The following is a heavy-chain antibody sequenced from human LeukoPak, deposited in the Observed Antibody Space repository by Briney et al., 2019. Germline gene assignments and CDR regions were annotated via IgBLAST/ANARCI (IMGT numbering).Heavy chain of an antibody. CDR3: ATTTPWELLYDAFDI. CDR1: GYTFTGYY. D-gene: IGHD2-2*02. V-gene: IGHV1-2*02. Sequence: ASVKVSCKASGYTFTGYYIHWVRQAPGQGLEWMGWINPNSGGTNYAQKLQGRVTMTTDTSTSTAYMELRSLRSDDTAVYYCATTTPWELLYDAFDIWGQGTMVTVSS. CDR2: INPNSGGT. J-gene: IGHJ3*02.